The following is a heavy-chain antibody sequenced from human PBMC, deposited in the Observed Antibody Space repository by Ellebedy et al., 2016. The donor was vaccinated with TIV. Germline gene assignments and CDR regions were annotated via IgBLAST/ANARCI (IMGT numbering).Heavy chain of an antibody. CDR2: ISSSDTGGVT. J-gene: IGHJ5*01. V-gene: IGHV3-23*01. D-gene: IGHD6-6*01. CDR1: GFAFSNYA. CDR3: AKGASSASRSWLDS. Sequence: GESLKISCAASGFAFSNYAMTWVRQAPGQGLEWISTISSSDTGGVTYSADSVKGRFTISRDDSQNTSYLQMNSLKPEDTAIYYCAKGASSASRSWLDSWGQGIPVTVSS.